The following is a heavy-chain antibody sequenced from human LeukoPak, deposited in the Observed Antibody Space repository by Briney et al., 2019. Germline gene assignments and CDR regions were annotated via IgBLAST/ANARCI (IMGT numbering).Heavy chain of an antibody. CDR3: ARVGDGYTDLWFDP. CDR1: SGSLSTSSYY. J-gene: IGHJ5*02. D-gene: IGHD5-24*01. Sequence: PSETLSLNCSVSSGSLSTSSYYWRWLRQPPGKALEWIGNIFYSGCTYYSPSLKTRVTISVNTSTNQFPLKLSSETTAVQSGSNCARVGDGYTDLWFDPWGQGNLVNVSS. CDR2: IFYSGCT. V-gene: IGHV4-39*06.